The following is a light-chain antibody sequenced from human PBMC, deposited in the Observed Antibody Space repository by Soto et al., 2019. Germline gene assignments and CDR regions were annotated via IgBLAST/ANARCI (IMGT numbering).Light chain of an antibody. Sequence: QSVLTQPPSVSAAPGQKVTIPCSGSSSNIGGNSVSWYQQLPGTAPKLLIYDDDKRPSGIPDRFSGSKFGTSATLGITGFQTGDEADYYCGSWDSSLSAYVFATGTKVTVL. J-gene: IGLJ1*01. CDR1: SSNIGGNS. CDR3: GSWDSSLSAYV. V-gene: IGLV1-51*01. CDR2: DDD.